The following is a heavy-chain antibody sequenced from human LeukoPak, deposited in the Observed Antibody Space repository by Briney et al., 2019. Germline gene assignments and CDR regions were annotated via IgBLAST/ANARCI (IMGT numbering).Heavy chain of an antibody. V-gene: IGHV3-30*02. D-gene: IGHD6-13*01. CDR3: ATGNSSTWYPFDY. Sequence: GGSLRLSCEASGLIFSRYGMHWVRQAPGKGLEWVAFIRYDGSKKYYVESVKGRFTISRDNSKNTLYLQMNSLRAEDTAVYYCATGNSSTWYPFDYWGQGTLVTVSS. CDR1: GLIFSRYG. J-gene: IGHJ4*02. CDR2: IRYDGSKK.